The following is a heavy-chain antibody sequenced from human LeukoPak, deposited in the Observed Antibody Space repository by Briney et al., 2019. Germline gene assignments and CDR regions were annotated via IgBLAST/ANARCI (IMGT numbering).Heavy chain of an antibody. CDR2: INHSGST. J-gene: IGHJ4*02. Sequence: SETLSLTCAVYGGSFSGYYWSWIRQPPGKGLEWIGEINHSGSTNYNPSLKSRVTISVDTSKNQFSLKLSSVTAADTAVYYCAREGILTGYYRAPGYWGQGTLVTVSS. CDR3: AREGILTGYYRAPGY. D-gene: IGHD3-9*01. CDR1: GGSFSGYY. V-gene: IGHV4-34*01.